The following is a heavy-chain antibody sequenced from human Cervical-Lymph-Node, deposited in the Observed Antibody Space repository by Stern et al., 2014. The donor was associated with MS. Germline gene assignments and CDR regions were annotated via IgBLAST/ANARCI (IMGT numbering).Heavy chain of an antibody. CDR3: ARTGFNEGYFDY. J-gene: IGHJ4*02. D-gene: IGHD1-1*01. CDR2: IITNSGNP. CDR1: GYTFTSYA. V-gene: IGHV7-4-1*02. Sequence: VQLVQSGSELTKPGASVKVSCKASGYTFTSYALNWVRQAPGQGLEWMGWIITNSGNPTYAQVCTGRFVLSLDTSVTTAYLQISSLEAADTAVYYCARTGFNEGYFDYWGQGTLVTVSS.